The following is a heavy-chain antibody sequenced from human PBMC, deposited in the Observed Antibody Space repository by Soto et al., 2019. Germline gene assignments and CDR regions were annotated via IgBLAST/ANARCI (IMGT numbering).Heavy chain of an antibody. CDR3: ARSSSSGDV. D-gene: IGHD2-2*01. CDR1: GFTFSSYV. CDR2: INTNGGSR. J-gene: IGHJ6*02. V-gene: IGHV3-21*01. Sequence: PVGSLRLSCAASGFTFSSYVMNWVRQAPGTGLEWVSSINTNGGSRYYADSVRGRFTISRDNAKNSLYLQMDSLRDDDTARYYCARSSSSGDVWGQGTTVTVSS.